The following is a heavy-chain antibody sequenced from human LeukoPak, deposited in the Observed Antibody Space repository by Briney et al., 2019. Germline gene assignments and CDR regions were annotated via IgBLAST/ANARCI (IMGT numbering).Heavy chain of an antibody. V-gene: IGHV4-39*01. CDR1: GDSITRRSGY. CDR2: IYYSGST. Sequence: SETLSLTCTVTGDSITRRSGYGVWVRQPPGKGLEWIGSIYYSGSTYYNPSFKSRVTISVDTSRNQFSLQFYCARNESVLGTTWPNDVFDEWGQGSLVTVSS. J-gene: IGHJ4*02. CDR3: PNDVFDE. D-gene: IGHD1-26*01.